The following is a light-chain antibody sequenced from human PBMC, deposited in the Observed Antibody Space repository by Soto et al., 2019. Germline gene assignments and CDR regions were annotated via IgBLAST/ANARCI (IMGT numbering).Light chain of an antibody. CDR3: QHYSDYSWT. CDR2: ATS. V-gene: IGKV1-5*03. Sequence: DIQLTQSPSTLSASVGDRVTITCRASQTISSWLAWYQQKPGKAPNLLIYATSNLESGVPSRFSGSGSGTEFTLTISSLQPDDFATYYCQHYSDYSWTFGQGTKVEIK. CDR1: QTISSW. J-gene: IGKJ1*01.